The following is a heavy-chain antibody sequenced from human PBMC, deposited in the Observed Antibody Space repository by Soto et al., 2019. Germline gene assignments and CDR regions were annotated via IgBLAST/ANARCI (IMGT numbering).Heavy chain of an antibody. CDR1: GFPFSSYT. V-gene: IGHV3-48*01. D-gene: IGHD5-12*01. CDR3: ARERRYSGYDSGWFDP. CDR2: ISPSSSTI. Sequence: EVQLVESGGGLVQPGGSLRLSCAASGFPFSSYTMNWVRQAPGKGLEWVSYISPSSSTIYYADSVKGRFTISRDNAKSSLSLQMNSLRAEDTAVYYCARERRYSGYDSGWFDPWVQGTLVTVSS. J-gene: IGHJ5*02.